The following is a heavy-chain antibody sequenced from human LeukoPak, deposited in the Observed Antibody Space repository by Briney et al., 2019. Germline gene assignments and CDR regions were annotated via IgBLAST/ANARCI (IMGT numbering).Heavy chain of an antibody. CDR1: GFTFSTYA. J-gene: IGHJ4*02. CDR3: AKDRSGYFDY. Sequence: GGSLRLSCAASGFTFSTYAMTWVRQAPGKGLEWVSAISGSGGNTYYADSVKGRFTISRDNSKNTLYLQMNSLRAEDTAVYYCAKDRSGYFDYWGQGTLVTVSS. CDR2: ISGSGGNT. V-gene: IGHV3-23*01.